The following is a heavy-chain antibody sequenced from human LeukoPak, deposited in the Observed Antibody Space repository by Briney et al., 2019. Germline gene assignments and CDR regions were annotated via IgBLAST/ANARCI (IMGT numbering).Heavy chain of an antibody. V-gene: IGHV3-11*01. CDR1: GFTVSSNY. D-gene: IGHD3-22*01. CDR3: ARRGYYDSSGYSDY. CDR2: ISSSASTI. Sequence: GGSLRLSCAASGFTVSSNYMSWIRQAPGKGLEWISYISSSASTIYYADSVKGRFTISRDNAKKSLYLQMNSLRAEDTAVYYCARRGYYDSSGYSDYWGQGTLVTVSS. J-gene: IGHJ4*02.